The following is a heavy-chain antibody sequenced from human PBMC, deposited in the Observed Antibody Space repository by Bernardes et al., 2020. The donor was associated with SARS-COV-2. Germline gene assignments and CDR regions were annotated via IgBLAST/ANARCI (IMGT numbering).Heavy chain of an antibody. J-gene: IGHJ6*02. CDR3: AKESDQSDFYYHAFDA. CDR1: GFTFRRYA. Sequence: GGSLRLSCATSGFTFRRYAMTWVRKTPGRGLEWVSTFSGRATLYADSVKGRFTISRDDSKNILYLEMSSLRDEDTALYFCAKESDQSDFYYHAFDAWGQGTTVTVSS. CDR2: FSGRAT. V-gene: IGHV3-23*01.